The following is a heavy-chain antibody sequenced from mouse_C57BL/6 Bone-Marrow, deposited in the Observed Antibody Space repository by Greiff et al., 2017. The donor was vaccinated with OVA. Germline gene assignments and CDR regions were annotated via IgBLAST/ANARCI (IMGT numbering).Heavy chain of an antibody. D-gene: IGHD2-4*01. Sequence: DVKLVESGGGLVKPGGSLKLSCAASGFTFSDYGMHWVRQAPEKGLEWVAYISSGSSTIYYADTVKGRFTISRDNAKNTLFLQMTSLRSEDTAMYYCVRRDYVPFAYWGQGTLVTVSA. CDR3: VRRDYVPFAY. CDR2: ISSGSSTI. CDR1: GFTFSDYG. V-gene: IGHV5-17*01. J-gene: IGHJ3*01.